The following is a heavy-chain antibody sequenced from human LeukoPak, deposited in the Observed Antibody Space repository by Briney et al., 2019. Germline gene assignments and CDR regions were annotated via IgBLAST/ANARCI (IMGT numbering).Heavy chain of an antibody. V-gene: IGHV1-18*01. CDR3: AQDGYCSSTSCSVQSYYYYYGMDV. Sequence: GASVKVSCKASGYTFTSYGISWVRQAPGQGLEWMGWIGAYNGNTNYAQKLQGRVTMTTDTSTSTAYMELRSLRSDDTAVYYCAQDGYCSSTSCSVQSYYYYYGMDVWGQGTTVTVSS. D-gene: IGHD2-2*01. CDR1: GYTFTSYG. CDR2: IGAYNGNT. J-gene: IGHJ6*02.